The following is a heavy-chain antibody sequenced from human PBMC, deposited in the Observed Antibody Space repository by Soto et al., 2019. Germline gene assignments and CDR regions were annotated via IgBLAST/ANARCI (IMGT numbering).Heavy chain of an antibody. CDR3: AKNAGRGVEYNWFDP. CDR1: GFTFCSYG. V-gene: IGHV3-30*18. Sequence: GGSLRLSCAASGFTFCSYGMHWVRQAPGKGLEWVAVISYDGSNKYYADSVKGRFTNSRDNSKNTLYLQMNSLRAEDTAVYYCAKNAGRGVEYNWFDPWGQGTLVTVSS. J-gene: IGHJ5*02. CDR2: ISYDGSNK. D-gene: IGHD3-10*01.